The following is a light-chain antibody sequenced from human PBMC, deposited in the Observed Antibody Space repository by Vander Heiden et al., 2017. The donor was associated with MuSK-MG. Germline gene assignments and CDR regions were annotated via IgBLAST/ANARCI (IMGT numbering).Light chain of an antibody. CDR2: WAS. Sequence: DSVRTHSPDSLAVSLGERATINCKSSQSVLYSSNNLNTLAWYQQKPGQPPKLLIYWASTRESGVPDRFSGSGSATDFSLTISSLQGEDVAVYFFQQEDCSPYTFGHGTKVDIK. CDR1: QSVLYSSNNLNT. J-gene: IGKJ3*01. CDR3: QQEDCSPYT. V-gene: IGKV4-1*01.